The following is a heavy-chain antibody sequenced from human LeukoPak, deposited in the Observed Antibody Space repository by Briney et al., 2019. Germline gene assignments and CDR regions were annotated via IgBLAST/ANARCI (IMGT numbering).Heavy chain of an antibody. CDR1: GGTLSSYA. J-gene: IGHJ6*03. CDR3: ARVRRGYYYMDV. V-gene: IGHV1-69*05. D-gene: IGHD3-22*01. CDR2: IIPIFGTA. Sequence: SVKVSCKASGGTLSSYAISWVRQAPGQGLEWMGRIIPIFGTANYAQKFQGRVTITTDESTSTAYMELSSLRSEDTAVYYCARVRRGYYYMDVWGKGTTVTVSS.